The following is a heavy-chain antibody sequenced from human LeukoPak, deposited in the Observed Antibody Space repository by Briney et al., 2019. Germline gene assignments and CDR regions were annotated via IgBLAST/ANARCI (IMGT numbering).Heavy chain of an antibody. Sequence: TSESLSLTCTVSGYSISSGYYWGWIRQPPGKGLEWIGSIYHSGSTYYNPSLKSRVTISIDTSKNQFSLKVSSVTAADTAVYYCARGLEWSGASFGSWGQGTLVTISS. V-gene: IGHV4-38-2*02. CDR1: GYSISSGYY. CDR3: ARGLEWSGASFGS. D-gene: IGHD3-3*01. J-gene: IGHJ4*02. CDR2: IYHSGST.